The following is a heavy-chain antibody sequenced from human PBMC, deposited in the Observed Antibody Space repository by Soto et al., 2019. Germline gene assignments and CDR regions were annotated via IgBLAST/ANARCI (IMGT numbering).Heavy chain of an antibody. CDR1: GYSFTSYW. D-gene: IGHD3-3*01. CDR3: ARHKPKGITIFGVVSAHPYYGMDV. Sequence: PGESLKISCKGSGYSFTSYWISWVRQMPGKGLEWMGRIDPSDSYTNYSPSFQGHVTISADKSISTAYLQWSSLKASDTAMYYCARHKPKGITIFGVVSAHPYYGMDVWGQGTTVTVSS. V-gene: IGHV5-10-1*01. J-gene: IGHJ6*02. CDR2: IDPSDSYT.